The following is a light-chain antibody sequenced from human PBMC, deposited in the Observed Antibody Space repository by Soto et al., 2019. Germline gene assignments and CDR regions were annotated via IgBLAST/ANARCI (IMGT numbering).Light chain of an antibody. CDR1: SSDVGGYDY. V-gene: IGLV2-8*01. CDR2: EVT. Sequence: QSALTQPPSASGSPGQSVTISCTGTSSDVGGYDYVSWYQQHPGKAPKLMIYEVTIRPSGVSDRFSGSKSGNTASLTVSGLQAEDEADYYCSSYTGGNPSYVFGPRSKVTVL. J-gene: IGLJ1*01. CDR3: SSYTGGNPSYV.